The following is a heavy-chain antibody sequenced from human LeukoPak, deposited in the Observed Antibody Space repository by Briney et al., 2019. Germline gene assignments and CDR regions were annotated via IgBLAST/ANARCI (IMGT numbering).Heavy chain of an antibody. Sequence: ETLSLTCAVYGGSFSGYYWSWIRQPPGKGLEWIGEINHGGSTNYNPSLKSRVTISVDTSKNQFSLKLSSVTAADTAVYYCARGLHQNYDILTGYFYYYYGMDVWGQGTTVTVSS. CDR3: ARGLHQNYDILTGYFYYYYGMDV. J-gene: IGHJ6*02. CDR2: INHGGST. V-gene: IGHV4-34*01. CDR1: GGSFSGYY. D-gene: IGHD3-9*01.